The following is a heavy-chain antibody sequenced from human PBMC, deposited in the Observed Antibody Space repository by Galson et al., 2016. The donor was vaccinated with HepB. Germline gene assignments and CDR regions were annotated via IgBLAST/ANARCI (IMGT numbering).Heavy chain of an antibody. Sequence: SLRLSCAASGFTFSGYWMHWVRQVPGKGLVWVSRIKRDGTAATYADSVRGRFTISRDNAKNTLYLQMKNLRVDYTALYYCASGLVSGTKYWGQGTLGTVSS. CDR1: GFTFSGYW. CDR3: ASGLVSGTKY. D-gene: IGHD2-8*01. J-gene: IGHJ4*02. CDR2: IKRDGTAA. V-gene: IGHV3-74*01.